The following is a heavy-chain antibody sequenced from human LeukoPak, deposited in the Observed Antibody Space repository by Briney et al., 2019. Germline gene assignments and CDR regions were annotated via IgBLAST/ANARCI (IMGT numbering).Heavy chain of an antibody. J-gene: IGHJ4*02. CDR2: IYNDGNT. CDR1: GFTFSNYA. Sequence: GGSLRLSCAASGFTFSNYAMHWVRQAPGKGLEWVSTIYNDGNTYYADSVKGRFTISRDNSKNTLHLQMNSLRAEDTAVYYCMGYGGNSVWGQGTLVTVSS. V-gene: IGHV3-30*14. CDR3: MGYGGNSV. D-gene: IGHD4-23*01.